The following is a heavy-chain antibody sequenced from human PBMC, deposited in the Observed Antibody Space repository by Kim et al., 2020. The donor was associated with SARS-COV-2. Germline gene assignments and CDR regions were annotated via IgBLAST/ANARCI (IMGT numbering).Heavy chain of an antibody. J-gene: IGHJ3*02. CDR3: AREWEFPRGAFDI. V-gene: IGHV3-11*01. D-gene: IGHD1-26*01. Sequence: YTDSVKGRFTISRDNAKNSLYLQMNSLRAEDTAVYYCAREWEFPRGAFDIWGQGTMVTVSS.